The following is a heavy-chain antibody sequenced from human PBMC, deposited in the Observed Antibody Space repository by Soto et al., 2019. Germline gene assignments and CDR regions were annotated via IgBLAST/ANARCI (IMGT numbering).Heavy chain of an antibody. J-gene: IGHJ4*02. Sequence: GGSLRLSCAASGFTFSSYVMNWVRQAPGKGLEWVSAISGRGGSTYNADSVKGRFTISRDNSKNTLFLQMNSLRAEDTAVYYCAKEERAYASGSYYNWGQGTLVTVSS. CDR3: AKEERAYASGSYYN. CDR2: ISGRGGST. CDR1: GFTFSSYV. D-gene: IGHD3-10*01. V-gene: IGHV3-23*01.